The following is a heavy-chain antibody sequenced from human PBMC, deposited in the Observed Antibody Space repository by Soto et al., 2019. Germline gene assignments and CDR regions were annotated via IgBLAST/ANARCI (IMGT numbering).Heavy chain of an antibody. CDR1: GFIFSTYS. Sequence: EVQLVESGGGSVQPGGSLRLSCAASGFIFSTYSMNWVRQAPGKGLEWVSYITSGSSTIYYADSVKGRFTISRDNAKNSLYLQMNSLRDEDTAVYYCAREEARRGWFDPWGQGTLVTVSS. CDR2: ITSGSSTI. CDR3: AREEARRGWFDP. V-gene: IGHV3-48*02. J-gene: IGHJ5*02. D-gene: IGHD3-16*01.